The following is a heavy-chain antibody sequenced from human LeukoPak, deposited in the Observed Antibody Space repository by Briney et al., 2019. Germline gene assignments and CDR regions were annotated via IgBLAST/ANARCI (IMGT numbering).Heavy chain of an antibody. CDR2: TKQDGGEK. CDR3: ARDGSTGAVDFDH. CDR1: GFTFSSYW. Sequence: GGSLRLSCAASGFTFSSYWMSWVRQAPGKGLEWVASTKQDGGEKYYVDSVKGRFTISRDNAKSSLYLQMNSLRAEDTAVYYCARDGSTGAVDFDHWGQGTLVTVSS. D-gene: IGHD7-27*01. J-gene: IGHJ4*02. V-gene: IGHV3-7*05.